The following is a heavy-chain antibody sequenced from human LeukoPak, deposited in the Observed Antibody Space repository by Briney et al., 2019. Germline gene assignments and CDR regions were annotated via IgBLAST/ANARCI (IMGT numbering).Heavy chain of an antibody. J-gene: IGHJ4*02. D-gene: IGHD6-13*01. V-gene: IGHV1-2*02. Sequence: ASVKVSCKASGYTFTGYYMHWVRQAPGQGLEWMGWINPNSGGTNYAQKFQGRVTMTRDTSVSTAYMELSRLRSDDTAVYYCASRAAAGTYYFDYWGQGTLVTVSS. CDR2: INPNSGGT. CDR1: GYTFTGYY. CDR3: ASRAAAGTYYFDY.